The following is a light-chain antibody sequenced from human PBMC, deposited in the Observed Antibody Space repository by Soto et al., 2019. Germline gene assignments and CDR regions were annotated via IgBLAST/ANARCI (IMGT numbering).Light chain of an antibody. Sequence: EIVLTQSPGTLSLSPGERATLSCRASQSVSSSYLAWYQQKPGQAPRLLIYGASSRATGIPDRFSGSGSGKVFTLTISRLEPEDFAVYYCQQYGSSGYTFGQGTKLEIK. V-gene: IGKV3-20*01. CDR2: GAS. CDR1: QSVSSSY. CDR3: QQYGSSGYT. J-gene: IGKJ2*01.